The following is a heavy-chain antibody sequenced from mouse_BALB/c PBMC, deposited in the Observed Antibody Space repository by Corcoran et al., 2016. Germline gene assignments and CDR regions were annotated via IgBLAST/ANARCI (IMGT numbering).Heavy chain of an antibody. J-gene: IGHJ1*01. Sequence: EVQLQQSGPELVKPGASVTMSCKASGYTFTSYVMHWVQQKPGQGLEWIGYINPYNDGTKYNEKFKGKATLTSDKSSSTAYMELSSLTSADSAVYYWASWKWYFDVWGAGTTVTVSS. V-gene: IGHV1S136*01. CDR2: INPYNDGT. CDR3: ASWKWYFDV. CDR1: GYTFTSYV.